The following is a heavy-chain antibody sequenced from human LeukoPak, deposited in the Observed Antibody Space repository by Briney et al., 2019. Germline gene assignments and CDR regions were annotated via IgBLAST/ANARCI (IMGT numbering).Heavy chain of an antibody. D-gene: IGHD1-14*01. J-gene: IGHJ4*02. Sequence: LECIAYIYYSGSTNYTPSLKSRVTISGDTSKNQFSLKLCSVTAADTAVYYCARGWSITLDYWGQGTLVTVSS. CDR3: ARGWSITLDY. V-gene: IGHV4-59*09. CDR2: IYYSGST.